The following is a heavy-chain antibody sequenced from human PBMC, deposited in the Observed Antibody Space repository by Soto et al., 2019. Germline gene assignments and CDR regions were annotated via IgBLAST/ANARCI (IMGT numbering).Heavy chain of an antibody. V-gene: IGHV4-39*01. CDR3: ARGVVNNYYYYGMDV. Sequence: SATLSLTCTVSGGSISSSSYYWGWIRQPPGKGLEWIGSIYYSGSTYYNPSLKSRVTISVDTSKNQFSLKLSSVTAADTAVYYCARGVVNNYYYYGMDVWGQGTTVTVSS. CDR2: IYYSGST. D-gene: IGHD3-3*01. J-gene: IGHJ6*02. CDR1: GGSISSSSYY.